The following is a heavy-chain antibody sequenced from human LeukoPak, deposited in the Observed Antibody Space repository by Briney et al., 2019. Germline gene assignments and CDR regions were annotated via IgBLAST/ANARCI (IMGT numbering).Heavy chain of an antibody. D-gene: IGHD6-25*01. CDR1: GXTFDDYG. CDR3: ARGSSGWYYYGMDV. CDR2: INWNGGST. V-gene: IGHV3-20*04. Sequence: PGGSLRLSCAASGXTFDDYGMSWVRQAPGKGLEWVSGINWNGGSTGYADSVKGRFTISRDNAKNSLYLQMNSLRAEDTALYYCARGSSGWYYYGMDVWGQGTTVTVSS. J-gene: IGHJ6*02.